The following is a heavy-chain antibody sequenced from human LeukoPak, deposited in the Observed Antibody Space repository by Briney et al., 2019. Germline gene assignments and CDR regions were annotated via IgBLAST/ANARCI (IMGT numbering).Heavy chain of an antibody. Sequence: GGSLRLSCAASGFTFDEYAIHWVRQAPGKGLEWVSGISWNSGIIGYADSVKGRFTISRDNAKNSLYLQMNSLRAEDTALYYCAKDKSHSSWTSRYYYYALDVWGQGTTVTVSS. CDR3: AKDKSHSSWTSRYYYYALDV. CDR2: ISWNSGII. D-gene: IGHD6-19*01. CDR1: GFTFDEYA. V-gene: IGHV3-9*01. J-gene: IGHJ6*02.